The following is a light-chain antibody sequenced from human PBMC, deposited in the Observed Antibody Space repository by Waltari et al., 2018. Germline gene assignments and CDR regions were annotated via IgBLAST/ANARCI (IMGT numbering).Light chain of an antibody. CDR3: CSYAGRYTSV. Sequence: QSALTQPRSVSGSPGQSVTPPCPGTNTAVGSYNYVSWYQHRPGKAPQLVIFDVDKRPSGVPDRFSGSKAGNTASLTISGLQADDEADYYCCSYAGRYTSVFGGGTKVTVL. J-gene: IGLJ2*01. V-gene: IGLV2-11*01. CDR1: NTAVGSYNY. CDR2: DVD.